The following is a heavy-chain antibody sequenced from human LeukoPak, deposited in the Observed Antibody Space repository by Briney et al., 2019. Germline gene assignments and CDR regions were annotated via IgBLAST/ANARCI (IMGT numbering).Heavy chain of an antibody. Sequence: PGRSLRLSCAASGFTFDDYAMHWVRQAPGKGLEWVSGISWNSGSIGYADSVKGRFTISRDNAKNSLYLQMNSLRAEDTALHYCAKDPFGELSHWGQGTLVTVST. CDR3: AKDPFGELSH. V-gene: IGHV3-9*01. J-gene: IGHJ4*02. D-gene: IGHD3-10*01. CDR1: GFTFDDYA. CDR2: ISWNSGSI.